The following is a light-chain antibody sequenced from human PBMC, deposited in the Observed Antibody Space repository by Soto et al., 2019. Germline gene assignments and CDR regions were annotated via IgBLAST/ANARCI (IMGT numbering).Light chain of an antibody. J-gene: IGLJ3*02. Sequence: SSELTQPLSVSVALGQTARITCGGNNIGGKNVHWYQLNPGQAPVLVIYRDFNRPSGIPERFSGSNSGNTATLAISGAQAEDDDDYYCQVWDSSTVVFGGGTKLTVL. CDR3: QVWDSSTVV. V-gene: IGLV3-9*01. CDR2: RDF. CDR1: NIGGKN.